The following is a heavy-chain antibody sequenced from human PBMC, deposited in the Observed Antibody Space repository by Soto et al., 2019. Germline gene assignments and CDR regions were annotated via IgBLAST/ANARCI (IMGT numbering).Heavy chain of an antibody. CDR2: ISGIGYNT. CDR3: ARDRQFSHPRGGMDV. Sequence: EVQLLESGGGLVRPGGSLRLSCAASGFTFSSYAMNWVRQAPGKGLEWVSAISGIGYNTYYADSLKGRFTISRDNSKNTLSLQMNSLRAEDTAVYYCARDRQFSHPRGGMDVWGQGTTVTVSS. J-gene: IGHJ6*02. V-gene: IGHV3-23*01. D-gene: IGHD3-10*01. CDR1: GFTFSSYA.